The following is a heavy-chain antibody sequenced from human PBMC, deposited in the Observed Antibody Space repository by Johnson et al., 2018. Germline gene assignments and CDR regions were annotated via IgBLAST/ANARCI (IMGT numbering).Heavy chain of an antibody. Sequence: QVQLVQSGAEVTKPGSSVKVSCKASGGTFSSYAISWVRQAPGQGLEWMGGIIPIFGTANYAQTFQGRVTITADESTSTAYMGLSSLRSEDTAVDYCARATYYYDSSGEVEYFQHWGQGTLVTVSS. CDR2: IIPIFGTA. CDR1: GGTFSSYA. D-gene: IGHD3-22*01. J-gene: IGHJ1*01. CDR3: ARATYYYDSSGEVEYFQH. V-gene: IGHV1-69*12.